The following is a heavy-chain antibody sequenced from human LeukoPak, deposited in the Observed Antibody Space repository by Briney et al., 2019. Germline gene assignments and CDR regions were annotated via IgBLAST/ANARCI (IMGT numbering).Heavy chain of an antibody. V-gene: IGHV4-61*02. D-gene: IGHD3-3*01. CDR1: GGSISSGSCY. Sequence: SQTLSLTCTVSGGSISSGSCYWSWIRQPAGKGLEWIGRIYTSGSTNYNPSLKSRVTISVDTSKNQFSLKLSSVTAADTAVYYYAREQPRPSDFWSGYLDYWGQGTLVTVSS. J-gene: IGHJ4*02. CDR3: AREQPRPSDFWSGYLDY. CDR2: IYTSGST.